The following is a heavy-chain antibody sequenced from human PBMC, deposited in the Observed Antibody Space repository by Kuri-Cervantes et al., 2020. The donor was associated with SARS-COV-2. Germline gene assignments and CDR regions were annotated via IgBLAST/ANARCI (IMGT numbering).Heavy chain of an antibody. CDR2: INDSGST. V-gene: IGHV4-34*01. CDR3: ARATVTTIYFDY. CDR1: GGSFSDYY. Sequence: ESLKISCTVYGGSFSDYYWTWIRQSPGKGLEWIGEINDSGSTNYNPSLKSRVTISVETSKNQFSLKLSSVTAADTAVYYCARATVTTIYFDYWGQGTLVTVSS. J-gene: IGHJ4*02. D-gene: IGHD4-17*01.